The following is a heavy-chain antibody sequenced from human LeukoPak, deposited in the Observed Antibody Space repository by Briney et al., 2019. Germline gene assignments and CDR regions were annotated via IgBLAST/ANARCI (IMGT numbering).Heavy chain of an antibody. CDR3: ARDPSIAARLDYYYYMDV. D-gene: IGHD6-6*01. V-gene: IGHV1-2*02. CDR1: GYTFTGYY. J-gene: IGHJ6*03. Sequence: ASVKVSCKASGYTFTGYYMHWVRQAPGQGLEWMGWINPNSGGTNYAQKFQGRVTMTRDTSISTAYMELSRLRSEDTAVYYCARDPSIAARLDYYYYMDVWGKGTTVTVSS. CDR2: INPNSGGT.